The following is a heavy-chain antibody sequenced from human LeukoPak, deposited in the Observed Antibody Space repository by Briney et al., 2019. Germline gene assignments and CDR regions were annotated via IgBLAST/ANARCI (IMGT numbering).Heavy chain of an antibody. Sequence: PGGSLSLSCAASGFTLSSYAMSWVGQAPGEGLEGVSAISVSGGSTHYADSVKGRFTIYRHNSKHTLYLQMNSLGAEDTAVYYCAKDRIFGVVIIQYYFDYWGQGTLVTVSS. J-gene: IGHJ4*01. CDR3: AKDRIFGVVIIQYYFDY. V-gene: IGHV3-23*01. D-gene: IGHD3-3*01. CDR1: GFTLSSYA. CDR2: ISVSGGST.